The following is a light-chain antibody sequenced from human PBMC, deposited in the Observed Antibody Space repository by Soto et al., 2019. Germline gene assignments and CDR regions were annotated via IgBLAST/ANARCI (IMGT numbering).Light chain of an antibody. CDR3: QQYDNWPRT. CDR1: QTIRST. V-gene: IGKV3-15*01. Sequence: ETVMTQSPATLSMSPGERATLSCRASQTIRSTLAWFQQKPGQAPRLLIYDASTRANGIPARFRGSGSGTEFTLTISSLQSEDFAVYYCQQYDNWPRTFGQGTIVDIK. CDR2: DAS. J-gene: IGKJ1*01.